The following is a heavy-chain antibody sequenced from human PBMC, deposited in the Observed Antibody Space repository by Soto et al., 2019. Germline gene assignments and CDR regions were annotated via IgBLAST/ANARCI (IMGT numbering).Heavy chain of an antibody. Sequence: ASVKVSCKASGYTFTSYGISWVRQAPGQGLEWMGWISAYNGNTNYAQKIQGRVTMTTDTSTSTAYMELSSLRSEDTAVYYCARDMYSSSWSNFDYWGQGTLVTVSS. CDR3: ARDMYSSSWSNFDY. V-gene: IGHV1-18*04. CDR1: GYTFTSYG. J-gene: IGHJ4*02. CDR2: ISAYNGNT. D-gene: IGHD6-13*01.